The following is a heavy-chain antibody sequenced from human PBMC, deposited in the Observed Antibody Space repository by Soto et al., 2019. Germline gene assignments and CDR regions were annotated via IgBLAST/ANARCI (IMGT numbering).Heavy chain of an antibody. V-gene: IGHV1-18*04. CDR2: ISTYNGKT. J-gene: IGHJ5*02. D-gene: IGHD2-2*01. Sequence: QVQLVQSGAEVKKPGASVMVSCKASGYTFNSYGITWVRQAPGQGLEWMGWISTYNGKTNYAQKVQGRVTMTTDTSTSTAYMELRSLTSHDTAVYYCARGALPTATPSCFAPWGQGTLLTVSS. CDR3: ARGALPTATPSCFAP. CDR1: GYTFNSYG.